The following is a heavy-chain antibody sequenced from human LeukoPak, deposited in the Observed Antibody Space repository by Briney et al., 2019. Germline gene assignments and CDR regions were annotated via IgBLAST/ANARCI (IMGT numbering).Heavy chain of an antibody. CDR3: TRYDGSVSDY. V-gene: IGHV3-21*01. Sequence: GGSLRLSCAASGFTFCTYNMNWVRQAPGKGLEWVSSIRSSGDYIYYADSVRGRFTISRDNAKNSLYLQMNSLRAEDTAVYYCTRYDGSVSDYWGQGTLVTVSS. CDR1: GFTFCTYN. D-gene: IGHD3-22*01. CDR2: IRSSGDYI. J-gene: IGHJ4*02.